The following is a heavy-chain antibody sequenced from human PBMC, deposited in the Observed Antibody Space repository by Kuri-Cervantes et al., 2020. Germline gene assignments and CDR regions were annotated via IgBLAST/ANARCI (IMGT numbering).Heavy chain of an antibody. J-gene: IGHJ5*02. CDR3: ASQPTVTTGGFDP. V-gene: IGHV4-39*01. Sequence: SETLSLTCTVSGGSISSSSYYWGWIRQPPGKGLEWIGNIYYSGSTYYNPSLKSRVTISVDTSKNQFSLKLSSVTAADTAVYYCASQPTVTTGGFDPWGQGTLVTVSS. D-gene: IGHD4-17*01. CDR2: IYYSGST. CDR1: GGSISSSSYY.